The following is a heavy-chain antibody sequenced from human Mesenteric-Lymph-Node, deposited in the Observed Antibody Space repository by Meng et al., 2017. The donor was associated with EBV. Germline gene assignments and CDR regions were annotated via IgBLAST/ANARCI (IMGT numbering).Heavy chain of an antibody. V-gene: IGHV4-4*02. CDR2: SQLGGST. D-gene: IGHD3-22*01. J-gene: IGHJ4*02. CDR1: GASISSTNR. CDR3: ARAPDRSGSLF. Sequence: HVQLQESGPGLVKASGTLSLTCAVSGASISSTNRWTWVRQPPGRGLEWIGESQLGGSTNYNPSLKSRVTISLDKSKNQFSLNLNSVTAADTAVYFCARAPDRSGSLFWGQGTLVTVSS.